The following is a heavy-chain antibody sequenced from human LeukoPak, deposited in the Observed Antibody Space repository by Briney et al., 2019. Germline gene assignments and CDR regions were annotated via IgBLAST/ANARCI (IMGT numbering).Heavy chain of an antibody. D-gene: IGHD5-18*01. J-gene: IGHJ4*02. CDR1: GFTFSSYA. V-gene: IGHV3-30*04. Sequence: GRSLRLSCAASGFTFSSYAMHWVRQAPGKGLEWVAVISYDGSNKYYADSVKGRVTISRDNSKNTLYLQMNSLRADDTAVYYCAKTWIQLWAPEGFDYWGQGTLVTVSS. CDR2: ISYDGSNK. CDR3: AKTWIQLWAPEGFDY.